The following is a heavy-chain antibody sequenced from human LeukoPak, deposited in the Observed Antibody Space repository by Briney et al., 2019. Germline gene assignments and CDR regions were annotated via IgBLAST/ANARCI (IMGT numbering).Heavy chain of an antibody. V-gene: IGHV1-69*13. J-gene: IGHJ6*03. CDR2: FMPAFRTA. CDR1: IGTFSDHA. CDR3: AAGPWTGPSGFYSYSMDV. Sequence: SVKLSCKPSIGTFSDHAINCVRQAPGQGLEWMGSFMPAFRTANYAPKFQHRLTITADESPTSVVMELSRLTLADPALYSCAAGPWTGPSGFYSYSMDVWGRGT. D-gene: IGHD3-10*01.